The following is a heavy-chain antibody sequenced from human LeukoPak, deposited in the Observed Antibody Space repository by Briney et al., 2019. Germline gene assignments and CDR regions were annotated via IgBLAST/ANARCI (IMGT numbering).Heavy chain of an antibody. J-gene: IGHJ4*02. CDR1: GFNFDDYA. D-gene: IGHD6-6*01. CDR2: ISWNSGYI. Sequence: PGGSLRLSCAASGFNFDDYAMHWVRQGPGKGLEWVAGISWNSGYIEYADSVKGRFNISRDNAKHSLYLQMSSLRAEDTAVYYCAKVREYNRSPVGFDYWGQGTLVTVSS. V-gene: IGHV3-9*01. CDR3: AKVREYNRSPVGFDY.